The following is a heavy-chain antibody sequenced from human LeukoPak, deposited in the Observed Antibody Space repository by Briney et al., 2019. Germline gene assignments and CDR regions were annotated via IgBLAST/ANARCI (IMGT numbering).Heavy chain of an antibody. D-gene: IGHD2-2*01. Sequence: ASVTVSCKASGYTFTGYYMHWVRQAPGQGLEWMGWINPNSGGTNYAQKFQGRVTMTRDTSISTAYMELSRLRSDDTAVYYCARDVPEVVVPSGTYNWFDPWGQGTLVTVSS. CDR1: GYTFTGYY. J-gene: IGHJ5*02. V-gene: IGHV1-2*02. CDR3: ARDVPEVVVPSGTYNWFDP. CDR2: INPNSGGT.